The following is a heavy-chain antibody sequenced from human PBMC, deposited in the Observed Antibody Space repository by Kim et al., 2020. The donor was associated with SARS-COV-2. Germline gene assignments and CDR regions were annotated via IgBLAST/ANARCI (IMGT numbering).Heavy chain of an antibody. Sequence: SETLSLTCAVYGGSFSGYYWSWIRQPPGKGLEWIGEINHSGSTNYNPSLKSRVTISVDTSKNQFSLKLSSVTAADTAVYYCARGRPPHYYGSGSYYHYYYYGMDVWGQGTTVTVSS. CDR1: GGSFSGYY. CDR3: ARGRPPHYYGSGSYYHYYYYGMDV. V-gene: IGHV4-34*01. CDR2: INHSGST. J-gene: IGHJ6*02. D-gene: IGHD3-10*01.